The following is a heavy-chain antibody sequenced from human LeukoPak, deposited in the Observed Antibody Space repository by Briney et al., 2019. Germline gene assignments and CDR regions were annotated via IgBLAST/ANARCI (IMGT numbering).Heavy chain of an antibody. CDR2: IIPKYSAS. D-gene: IGHD3-3*02. CDR1: GGSFSDYP. J-gene: IGHJ3*01. Sequence: SSVKVSCKASGGSFSDYPINWVRQAPGQGLEWLGGIIPKYSASNYAQAFQGRVTITADESTNTVYMEMSGLRPDDTAVYYCVRPDRIFGVPAAFDAWGQGTLVAVSS. CDR3: VRPDRIFGVPAAFDA. V-gene: IGHV1-69*01.